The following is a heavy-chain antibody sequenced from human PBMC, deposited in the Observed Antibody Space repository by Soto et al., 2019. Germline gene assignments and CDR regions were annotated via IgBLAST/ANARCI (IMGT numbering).Heavy chain of an antibody. D-gene: IGHD2-2*01. V-gene: IGHV4-30-2*01. Sequence: QLQLQESASGLVKPSQTLSLTCAVSGGSISSGGYSWSWIRQPPGKGLEWSGYIYHSGSTYYNPSLKSRVTISVDRSKNQFSLKLSSVTAADTAVYYCARVPDRWGQGTLVTVSS. CDR3: ARVPDR. CDR2: IYHSGST. CDR1: GGSISSGGYS. J-gene: IGHJ5*02.